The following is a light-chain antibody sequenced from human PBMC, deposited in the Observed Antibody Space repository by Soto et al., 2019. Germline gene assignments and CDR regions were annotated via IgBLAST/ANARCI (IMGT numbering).Light chain of an antibody. J-gene: IGKJ5*01. Sequence: IHLTHSPSSLSASVVDRVSITFRASQGISSYLAWYQQKPGKAPKLLIYAASTLQSGVPSRFSGSGSGTDFTLTISSLQPEDFATYYCQQLNSYPITFGQGTRLENK. CDR1: QGISSY. CDR3: QQLNSYPIT. V-gene: IGKV1-9*01. CDR2: AAS.